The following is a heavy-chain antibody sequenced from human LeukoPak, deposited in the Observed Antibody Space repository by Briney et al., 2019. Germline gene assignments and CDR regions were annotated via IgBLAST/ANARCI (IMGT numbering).Heavy chain of an antibody. Sequence: GGSLRLSCAASGFTFSSYGMHWVRQAPGKGLEWVAVISYDGSNKYYADSVKGRFTISRDNSKNTLYLQMNSLRAEDTTVYYCAKDQNWQQLVPGYFQHWGQGTLVTVSS. V-gene: IGHV3-30*18. D-gene: IGHD6-13*01. CDR3: AKDQNWQQLVPGYFQH. CDR2: ISYDGSNK. J-gene: IGHJ1*01. CDR1: GFTFSSYG.